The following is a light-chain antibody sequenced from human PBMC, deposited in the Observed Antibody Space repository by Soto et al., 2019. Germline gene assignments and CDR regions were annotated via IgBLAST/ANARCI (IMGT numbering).Light chain of an antibody. J-gene: IGKJ1*01. V-gene: IGKV3-15*01. CDR3: QQYNNWPRT. CDR2: GAS. CDR1: QSVSSAN. Sequence: EIVLTQSPGPLSLSPGERATLSCRASQSVSSANFAWYQQKPGQAPRLLIYGASTRATGIPARFSGSGSGTEFTLTINSLQSEDFAVYYCQQYNNWPRTFGQGTKVDI.